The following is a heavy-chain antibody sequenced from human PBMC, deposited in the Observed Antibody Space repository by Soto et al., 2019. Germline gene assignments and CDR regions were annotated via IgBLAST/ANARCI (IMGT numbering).Heavy chain of an antibody. Sequence: GGSLRLSSEVSEFTFRAYGMHWVRQAPGKGLEWVAAISHDGTNKNYGDSVKGRFTISRDNSKKTLYLQMNSLRPEDTTLYYCAKDEYYYSRSGYYIFDSWGQGTLVTVPQ. CDR3: AKDEYYYSRSGYYIFDS. D-gene: IGHD3-22*01. CDR2: ISHDGTNK. CDR1: EFTFRAYG. V-gene: IGHV3-30*18. J-gene: IGHJ4*02.